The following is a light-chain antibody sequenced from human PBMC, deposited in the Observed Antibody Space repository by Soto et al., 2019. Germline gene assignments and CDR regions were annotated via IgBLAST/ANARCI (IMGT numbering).Light chain of an antibody. V-gene: IGLV8-61*01. J-gene: IGLJ1*01. CDR1: SGSVSTTNY. CDR3: VLSMGSGIYV. Sequence: QTVVTQEPSFSMSPGGTVTLTCGLRSGSVSTTNYPSWYQQTPGQAPRTLIYNTNTRSSGVPDRFSGSILGNKAALTITGVQADDEPDYYCVLSMGSGIYVFGTGTKLTVL. CDR2: NTN.